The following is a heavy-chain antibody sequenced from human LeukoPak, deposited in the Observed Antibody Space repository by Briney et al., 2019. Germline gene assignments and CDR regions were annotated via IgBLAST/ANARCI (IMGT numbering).Heavy chain of an antibody. CDR2: IYYSGST. CDR3: ARRYYYDSSGYYQGYYFDN. D-gene: IGHD3-22*01. J-gene: IGHJ4*02. CDR1: GGSISSSSYY. Sequence: SETLSLTCTVSGGSISSSSYYWGWIRQPPGKGLEWIGSIYYSGSTYYNPSLKSRVTISVDTSKNQFSLKLSSVTAADTAVYYCARRYYYDSSGYYQGYYFDNWGQGALVTVFS. V-gene: IGHV4-39*01.